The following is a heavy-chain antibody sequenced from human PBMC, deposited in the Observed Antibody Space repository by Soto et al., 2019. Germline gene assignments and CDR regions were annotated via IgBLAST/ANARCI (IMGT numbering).Heavy chain of an antibody. CDR2: INHSGST. Sequence: SETLSLTCAVYGGSFSDYSWTWIRQPPGKGLEWIGEINHSGSTYYNPSLKSRVTISVDTSKNQFSLKLTSVTAADTAVYYCAGRASRYYYDSSGYFDYWGQGTLVTVSS. V-gene: IGHV4-34*01. CDR3: AGRASRYYYDSSGYFDY. CDR1: GGSFSDYS. J-gene: IGHJ4*02. D-gene: IGHD3-22*01.